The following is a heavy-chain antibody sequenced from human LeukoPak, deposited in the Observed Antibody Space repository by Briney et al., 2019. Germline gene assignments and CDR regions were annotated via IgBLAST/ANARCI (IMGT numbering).Heavy chain of an antibody. V-gene: IGHV3-23*01. D-gene: IGHD3-9*01. J-gene: IGHJ4*02. Sequence: GGSLRLSCAASGFTFSSYAMSWVRQAPGKGLEWVSAISGSGGSTYYADSVKGRFTISRDNSKNTLYLQMNSLRAEDTAVYYCAKSNPTYYDILTGLFDYWGQGTLATVSS. CDR3: AKSNPTYYDILTGLFDY. CDR2: ISGSGGST. CDR1: GFTFSSYA.